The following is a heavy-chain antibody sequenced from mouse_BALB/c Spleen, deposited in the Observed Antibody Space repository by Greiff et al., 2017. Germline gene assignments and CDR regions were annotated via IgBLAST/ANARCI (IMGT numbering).Heavy chain of an antibody. Sequence: EVQRVESGGGLVQPGGSLKLSCAASGFTFSSYGMSWVRQTPDKRLELVATINSNGGSTYYPDSVKGRFTISRDNAKNTLYLQMSSLKSEDTAMYYCARDRGDYDDYAMDYWGQGTSVTVSA. CDR2: INSNGGST. J-gene: IGHJ4*01. CDR3: ARDRGDYDDYAMDY. CDR1: GFTFSSYG. V-gene: IGHV5-6-3*01. D-gene: IGHD2-4*01.